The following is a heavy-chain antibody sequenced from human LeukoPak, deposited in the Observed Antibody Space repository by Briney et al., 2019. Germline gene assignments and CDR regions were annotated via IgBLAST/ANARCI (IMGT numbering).Heavy chain of an antibody. D-gene: IGHD3-22*01. V-gene: IGHV1-18*04. CDR1: GYTYTSYG. J-gene: IGHJ6*02. Sequence: ASVTVSFKASGYTYTSYGISWVRQPPGQGLEGMGSISAYNGNTNYAQKLQGRVTMTTDTSTSTAYMGLRSLRSDDTAVYLPVVISVSYQRAYYYYGMDVWVQGTTVTVPS. CDR3: VVISVSYQRAYYYYGMDV. CDR2: ISAYNGNT.